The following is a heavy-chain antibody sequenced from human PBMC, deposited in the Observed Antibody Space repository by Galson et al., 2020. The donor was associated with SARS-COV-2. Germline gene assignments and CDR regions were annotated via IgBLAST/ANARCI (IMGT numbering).Heavy chain of an antibody. V-gene: IGHV3-30-3*01. CDR3: APDYYDSSGYYYGWGY. J-gene: IGHJ4*02. CDR1: GFTFSSYA. Sequence: TGGSLRLPCAAPGFTFSSYAMHWVRQAPGKGLEWVAVISYDGSNKYYADSVKGRFTISRDNSKNTLDLQMNSLRAEDTAVYYCAPDYYDSSGYYYGWGYWGQGTLVTVSS. D-gene: IGHD3-22*01. CDR2: ISYDGSNK.